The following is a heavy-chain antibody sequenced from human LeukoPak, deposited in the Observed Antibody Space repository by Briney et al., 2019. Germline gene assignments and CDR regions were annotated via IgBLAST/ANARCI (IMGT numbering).Heavy chain of an antibody. CDR1: GYTFTSYY. J-gene: IGHJ5*02. Sequence: GASVKVSCKASGYTFTSYYMHWVRQAPGQGLEWMGIINPSGGSTSYAQKFQGRVTMTRDTSTSTVYMELSSLRSEDTAVYYCARRFYYYDISGYFTWFAPGGQGTLVTVSS. CDR3: ARRFYYYDISGYFTWFAP. D-gene: IGHD3-22*01. CDR2: INPSGGST. V-gene: IGHV1-46*01.